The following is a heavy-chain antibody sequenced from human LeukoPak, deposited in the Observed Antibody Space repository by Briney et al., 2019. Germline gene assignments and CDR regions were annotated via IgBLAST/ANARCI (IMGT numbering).Heavy chain of an antibody. Sequence: SQTLSLTCTVSGGSISSGDYYWSWIRQPPGKGLEWIGYIYYSGSTYYNPSLKSRVTVSVDTSKNQFSLKLSSVTAADTAVYYCAREVYSNYRWFDPWGRGTLVTVSS. V-gene: IGHV4-30-4*08. CDR1: GGSISSGDYY. CDR3: AREVYSNYRWFDP. CDR2: IYYSGST. D-gene: IGHD4-11*01. J-gene: IGHJ5*02.